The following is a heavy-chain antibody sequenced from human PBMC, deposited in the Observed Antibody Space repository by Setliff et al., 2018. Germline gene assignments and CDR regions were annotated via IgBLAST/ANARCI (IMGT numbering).Heavy chain of an antibody. Sequence: ASVKVSCKASGYIFTSYYIHWVRQAPGQGLEWIGLFNPSGGSTKYAEKFQGRVTIITDESTSTAYMQLSSLGSEDTAVYYCVREGVDSRSSTDYRYYMDVWGKGTTVTVSS. J-gene: IGHJ6*03. CDR2: FNPSGGST. CDR1: GYIFTSYY. CDR3: VREGVDSRSSTDYRYYMDV. D-gene: IGHD3-22*01. V-gene: IGHV1-46*01.